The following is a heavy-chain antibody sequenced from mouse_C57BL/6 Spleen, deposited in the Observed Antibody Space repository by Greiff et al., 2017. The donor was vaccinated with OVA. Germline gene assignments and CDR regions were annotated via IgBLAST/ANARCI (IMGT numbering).Heavy chain of an antibody. CDR2: IDPSDSYT. Sequence: VQLQQPGAELVKPGASVKLSCKASGYTFTSYWMQWVKQRPGQGLEWIGEIDPSDSYTNYNQKFKGKATLTVDTSSSTAYMQLSSLTSEDSAVYYCARSHGSSPYYAMDYWGQGTSVTVSS. D-gene: IGHD1-1*01. CDR3: ARSHGSSPYYAMDY. V-gene: IGHV1-50*01. J-gene: IGHJ4*01. CDR1: GYTFTSYW.